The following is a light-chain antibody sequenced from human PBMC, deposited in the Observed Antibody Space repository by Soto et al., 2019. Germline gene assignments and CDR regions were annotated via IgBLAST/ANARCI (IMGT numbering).Light chain of an antibody. J-gene: IGKJ1*01. V-gene: IGKV3-15*01. CDR3: HQYHNWPRT. CDR1: QSVRSD. Sequence: IVMTQSPATLSVSPGERATLSCRASQSVRSDLAWYPQKPGLTPSLLIYAASTRATGIPTRFSGSGPGTDFTLTIISLQSEDFAAYYCHQYHNWPRTFGQGTKVEI. CDR2: AAS.